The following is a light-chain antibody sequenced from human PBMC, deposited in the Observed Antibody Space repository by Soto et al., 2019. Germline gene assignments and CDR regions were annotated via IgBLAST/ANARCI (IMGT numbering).Light chain of an antibody. CDR2: KAS. Sequence: DIQMTQSPSTLSASIGDTVIITCRASQSINSWLAWYQQKPGKAPKLLIHKASTLESVVPSRFSGSKSGTEFTLTISSLQPDDFATFYCQQYDRFPYTFGQGTKLEIK. V-gene: IGKV1-5*03. CDR3: QQYDRFPYT. J-gene: IGKJ2*01. CDR1: QSINSW.